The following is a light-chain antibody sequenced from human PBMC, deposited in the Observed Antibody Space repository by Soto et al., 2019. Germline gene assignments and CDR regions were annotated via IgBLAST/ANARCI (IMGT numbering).Light chain of an antibody. CDR1: QTIFTS. Sequence: DIQMTQSPSTLSASVGDRVTITCRASQTIFTSLAWFQQTPGKAPKLLIYKASSLESGVPSRFSASGSGTELTLTISSLQPEDFATYSCQPSYSTPPITFGQGTRLEN. CDR3: QPSYSTPPIT. CDR2: KAS. V-gene: IGKV1-5*03. J-gene: IGKJ5*01.